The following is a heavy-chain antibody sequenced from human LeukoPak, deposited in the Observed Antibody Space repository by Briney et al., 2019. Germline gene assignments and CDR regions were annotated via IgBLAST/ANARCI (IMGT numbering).Heavy chain of an antibody. D-gene: IGHD3-22*01. CDR3: AKPSSGYTSFHI. CDR1: GGSISSGGYY. CDR2: IHYSGST. J-gene: IGHJ3*02. Sequence: TSETLSLTCTVPGGSISSGGYYWSWIRQHPGKGLEWIGYIHYSGSTYYNPSLKSRVTISVDTSKNQFSLKLSSVTAADTAVYYCAKPSSGYTSFHIWGQGTMVTVSS. V-gene: IGHV4-31*03.